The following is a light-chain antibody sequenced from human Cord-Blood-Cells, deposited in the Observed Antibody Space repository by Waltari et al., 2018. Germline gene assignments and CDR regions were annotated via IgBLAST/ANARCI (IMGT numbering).Light chain of an antibody. CDR2: EVS. J-gene: IGLJ1*01. CDR3: SSYTSSSTYV. V-gene: IGLV2-14*01. CDR1: SSAVGGYNY. Sequence: QSALTQPASVPGSPGQSIPISCTGTSSAVGGYNYVSWYQQHPGKAPKLMIYEVSNRPSGVSNRFSGSKSGNTASLTISGLQAEDEADYYCSSYTSSSTYVFGTGTKVTVL.